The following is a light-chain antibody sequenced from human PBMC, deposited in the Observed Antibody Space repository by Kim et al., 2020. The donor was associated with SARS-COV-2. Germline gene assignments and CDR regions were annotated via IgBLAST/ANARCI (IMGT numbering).Light chain of an antibody. Sequence: LSPGESATLSCKASQSVSTELAWYQQKPGQAPRLLIYDTSNRATGIPARFSGSGSETDFTLTISSLEPEDFAVYYCQQRRKWPLTFGGGTKVDIK. CDR1: QSVSTE. V-gene: IGKV3-11*01. CDR3: QQRRKWPLT. CDR2: DTS. J-gene: IGKJ4*01.